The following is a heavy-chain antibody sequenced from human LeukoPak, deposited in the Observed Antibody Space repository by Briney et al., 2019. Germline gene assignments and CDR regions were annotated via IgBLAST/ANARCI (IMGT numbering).Heavy chain of an antibody. CDR3: ARANLPSKYSSSALDY. CDR2: IIPIFGTA. Sequence: SVKVSCKASGGTFSSYAISWVRQAPGQGLEWMGGIIPIFGTANYAQKFQGRVTITTDESTSTAYMELSSLRSEDTTVYYCARANLPSKYSSSALDYWGQGTLVTVSS. D-gene: IGHD6-6*01. V-gene: IGHV1-69*05. CDR1: GGTFSSYA. J-gene: IGHJ4*02.